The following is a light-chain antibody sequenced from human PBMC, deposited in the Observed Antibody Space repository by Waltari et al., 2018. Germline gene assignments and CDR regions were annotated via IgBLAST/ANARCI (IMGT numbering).Light chain of an antibody. CDR3: AAWDDSLSGRV. Sequence: QSVLTQPPSASGTPGQRVTISCSGSRSNIGNNYVYWYQQLTGTAPKLLLYRNNQRPAGVPDRFSGSKSGASASLASSGLRSEDEADYYCAAWDDSLSGRVFGGGTKVTVL. CDR2: RNN. V-gene: IGLV1-47*01. J-gene: IGLJ3*02. CDR1: RSNIGNNY.